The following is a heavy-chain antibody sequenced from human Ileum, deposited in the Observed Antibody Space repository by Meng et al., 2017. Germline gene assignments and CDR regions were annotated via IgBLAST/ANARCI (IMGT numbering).Heavy chain of an antibody. CDR3: VYFWSGYFT. D-gene: IGHD3-3*01. CDR1: GGSLSGYY. V-gene: IGHV4-34*01. J-gene: IGHJ5*02. Sequence: VQLQQWGAGLLKPSETLSLTCAVFGGSLSGYYCSWFRQPPGKGLEGIGGSDHFGNTIHNPSLKGRLTISVDTSKNQISLRLTSVIAADTAVYYCVYFWSGYFTSGQGTLVTVSS. CDR2: SDHFGNT.